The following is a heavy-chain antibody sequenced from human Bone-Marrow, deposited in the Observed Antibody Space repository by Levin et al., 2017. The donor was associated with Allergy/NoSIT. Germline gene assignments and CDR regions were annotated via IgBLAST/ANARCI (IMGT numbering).Heavy chain of an antibody. CDR1: GGSISSYY. CDR2: IYYSGST. V-gene: IGHV4-59*01. J-gene: IGHJ6*02. CDR3: ARGVVVAATSNYYYYGMDV. D-gene: IGHD2-15*01. Sequence: SCTVSGGSISSYYWSWIRQPPGKGLEWIGYIYYSGSTNYNPSLKSRVTISVDTSKNQFSLKLSSVTAADTAVYYCARGVVVAATSNYYYYGMDVWGQGTTVTVSS.